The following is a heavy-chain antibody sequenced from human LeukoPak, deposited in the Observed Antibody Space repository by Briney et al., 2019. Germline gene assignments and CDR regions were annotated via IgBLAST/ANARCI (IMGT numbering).Heavy chain of an antibody. CDR2: IRGDNGNT. D-gene: IGHD3-9*01. V-gene: IGHV1-18*01. Sequence: ASVKVSCKASGYTFSNYGISWVRQAPVQGLEWVGWIRGDNGNTNYAQKLQGRVTMTTDTSTSTAYMELRSLGSDETAVYYCARVDLLTGYYFFDYWGREPWSPSPQ. J-gene: IGHJ4*02. CDR3: ARVDLLTGYYFFDY. CDR1: GYTFSNYG.